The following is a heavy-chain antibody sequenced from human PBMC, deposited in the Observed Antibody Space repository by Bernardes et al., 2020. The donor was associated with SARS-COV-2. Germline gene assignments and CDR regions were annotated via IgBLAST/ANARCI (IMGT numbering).Heavy chain of an antibody. J-gene: IGHJ4*02. V-gene: IGHV3-9*01. CDR2: ISWNSGSI. CDR3: AKLGSTSSITDY. CDR1: GFTFGDYA. D-gene: IGHD2-2*01. Sequence: GGSLRLSCAASGFTFGDYAMHWVRQAPGKGLEWVSGISWNSGSIGYADSVKGRFTISRDNAKNSLYLQMNSLRAEDTALYYCAKLGSTSSITDYWGQGTLVTVSS.